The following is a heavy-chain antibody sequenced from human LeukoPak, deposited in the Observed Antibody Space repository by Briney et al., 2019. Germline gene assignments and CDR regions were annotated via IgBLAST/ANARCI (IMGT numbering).Heavy chain of an antibody. D-gene: IGHD6-19*01. J-gene: IGHJ4*02. CDR3: ARVTSGWYEFDY. CDR1: GGSISSYY. CDR2: IYYSGST. Sequence: SETLSLTCTVSGGSISSYYWSWIRQPPGKGLEWIGYIYYSGSTNYNPSLKSRVTISVDASKNQFSLKLSSVTAADTAVYYCARVTSGWYEFDYWGRGTLVTVSS. V-gene: IGHV4-59*01.